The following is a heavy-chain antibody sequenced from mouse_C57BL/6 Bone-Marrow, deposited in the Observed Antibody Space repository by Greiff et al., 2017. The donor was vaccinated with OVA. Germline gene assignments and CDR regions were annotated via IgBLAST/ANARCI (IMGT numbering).Heavy chain of an antibody. J-gene: IGHJ3*01. Sequence: QVHVKQPGAELVKPGASVKLSCKASGYTFTSYWMHWVKQRPGQGLEWIGMIHPNSGSTNYNEKFKSKATLTVDKSSSTAYMQLSSLTSEDSAVEYCARRCPLWLRRAWFAYWGQGTLVTVSA. D-gene: IGHD2-2*01. CDR1: GYTFTSYW. CDR2: IHPNSGST. CDR3: ARRCPLWLRRAWFAY. V-gene: IGHV1-64*01.